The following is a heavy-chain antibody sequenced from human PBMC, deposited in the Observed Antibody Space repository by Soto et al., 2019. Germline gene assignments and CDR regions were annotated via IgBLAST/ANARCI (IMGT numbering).Heavy chain of an antibody. D-gene: IGHD2-15*01. J-gene: IGHJ3*02. V-gene: IGHV1-69*02. CDR3: ARYCSGGSCPLGDAFDI. Sequence: SVKVSCKASGGTFSSYTISWVRQAPGQGLEWMGRIIPILGIANYAQKFQGRVTITADKSTSTAYMELSSLRSEDTAVYYCARYCSGGSCPLGDAFDIWGQGTMVTVSS. CDR1: GGTFSSYT. CDR2: IIPILGIA.